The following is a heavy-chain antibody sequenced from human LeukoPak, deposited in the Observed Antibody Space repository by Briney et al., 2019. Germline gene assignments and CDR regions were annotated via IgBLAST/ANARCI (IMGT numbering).Heavy chain of an antibody. CDR1: GFSLSNFW. Sequence: GGSLRLSCAASGFSLSNFWMTWVRQAPGKGLEWVGRIKSISAGGTTDYAAPVKGRFTISRDDSKNMLYLQMNSLKSEDTAVYYCTKDFGLDYWGQGTLVTVSS. CDR3: TKDFGLDY. D-gene: IGHD3-10*01. J-gene: IGHJ4*02. CDR2: IKSISAGGTT. V-gene: IGHV3-15*01.